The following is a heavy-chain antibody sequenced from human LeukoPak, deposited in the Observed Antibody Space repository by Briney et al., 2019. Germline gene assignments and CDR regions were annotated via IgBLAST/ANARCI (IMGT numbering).Heavy chain of an antibody. V-gene: IGHV4-31*03. CDR3: ARAQSPYYMDV. CDR1: NGSINSGAYY. CDR2: IYYSGST. J-gene: IGHJ6*03. Sequence: SSQTLSLTHTVSNGSINSGAYYWSWIRQHQGKGLEWIGYIYYSGSTNYNPSLKSRVTISVDTSKNQFSLKLSSVTAADTAVYYCARAQSPYYMDVWGKGTTVTVSS.